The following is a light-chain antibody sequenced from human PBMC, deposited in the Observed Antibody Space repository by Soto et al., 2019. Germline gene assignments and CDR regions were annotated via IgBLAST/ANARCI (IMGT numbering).Light chain of an antibody. CDR1: QAINSF. CDR2: AAS. J-gene: IGKJ4*01. Sequence: DIQMTQSPSSLSASVGDSVTISCRASQAINSFVNWYQQKPGKAPKLLIYAASSLQSGVPSRFSGSGAATDFTLTISGLQSEDCATYFCQQSYRNPLTFGGGTKVEIK. CDR3: QQSYRNPLT. V-gene: IGKV1-39*01.